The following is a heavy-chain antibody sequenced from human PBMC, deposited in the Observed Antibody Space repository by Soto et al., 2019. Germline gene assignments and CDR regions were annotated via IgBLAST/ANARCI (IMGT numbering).Heavy chain of an antibody. CDR1: GFIFSNAW. D-gene: IGHD3-22*01. V-gene: IGHV3-15*07. Sequence: GGSLRLSCAASGFIFSNAWINWVRQAPGGGLEWVGRVKSKVNGATTDFAAPVKGRFAISRDDSRHIVYLQMNSLRIEDTAVYYCTTDSYSTMLVVRFDYWGHGTPVTVSS. CDR3: TTDSYSTMLVVRFDY. J-gene: IGHJ4*01. CDR2: VKSKVNGATT.